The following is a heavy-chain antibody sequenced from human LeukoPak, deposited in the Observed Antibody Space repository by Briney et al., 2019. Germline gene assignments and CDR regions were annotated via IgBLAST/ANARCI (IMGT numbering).Heavy chain of an antibody. CDR2: IKQDRSEK. D-gene: IGHD3-3*01. Sequence: GGSLRLSCAASGFTFTNYWMSWVRQAPGKGLELVANIKQDRSEKYYVDSVKGRFTISRDNAKNSLYLQMNSLRAEDTAVYYCARLREILVFGVVTKSTSYFDYWGQGTLVTVSS. CDR1: GFTFTNYW. CDR3: ARLREILVFGVVTKSTSYFDY. J-gene: IGHJ4*02. V-gene: IGHV3-7*01.